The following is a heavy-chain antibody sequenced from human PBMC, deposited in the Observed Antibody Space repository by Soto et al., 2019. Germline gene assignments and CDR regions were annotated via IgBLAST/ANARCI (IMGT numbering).Heavy chain of an antibody. D-gene: IGHD3-3*01. J-gene: IGHJ6*02. V-gene: IGHV3-48*02. CDR2: ISSSSSTI. Sequence: EVQLVESGGGLVQPGGSLRLSCAASGFTFSSYSMNWVRQAPGKGLEWVSYISSSSSTIYYADSVKGRFTISRDKAKNSLYLQMNSLRDEDTAVYYCARQGSESTILSQNAFMDVWGQGTTVTVSS. CDR1: GFTFSSYS. CDR3: ARQGSESTILSQNAFMDV.